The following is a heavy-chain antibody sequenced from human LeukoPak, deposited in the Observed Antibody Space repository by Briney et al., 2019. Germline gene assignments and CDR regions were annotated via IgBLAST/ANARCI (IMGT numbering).Heavy chain of an antibody. CDR1: GFTFTSSA. Sequence: EASVKVSCKASGFTFTSSAMQWVRQARGRRLEWIGWIVVGSGNTNYAQKFQERVTITRDMSTSTAYMELSSLRSEDTAVYYCAVAEQQLVVFDAFDIWGQGTMVTVSS. V-gene: IGHV1-58*02. CDR3: AVAEQQLVVFDAFDI. D-gene: IGHD6-13*01. J-gene: IGHJ3*02. CDR2: IVVGSGNT.